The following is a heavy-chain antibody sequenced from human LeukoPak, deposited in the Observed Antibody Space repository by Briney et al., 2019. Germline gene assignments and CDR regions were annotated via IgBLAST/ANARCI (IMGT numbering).Heavy chain of an antibody. CDR3: ARGGRYCSGSNCYSFDY. D-gene: IGHD2-15*01. CDR1: GYTFTSYG. CDR2: ISAYNGNT. J-gene: IGHJ4*02. Sequence: ASVKVSCKASGYTFTSYGISWVRQAPGQGLEWMGWISAYNGNTNYAQTLQGRVTMTTDTSTTTAYMELRSLRSDDTAVYYCARGGRYCSGSNCYSFDYWGQGTLVTVSS. V-gene: IGHV1-18*01.